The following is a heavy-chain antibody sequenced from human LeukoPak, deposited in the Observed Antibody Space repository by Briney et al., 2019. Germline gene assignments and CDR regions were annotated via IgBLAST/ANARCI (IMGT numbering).Heavy chain of an antibody. D-gene: IGHD2-21*02. CDR2: ISSSSSYI. Sequence: PGRSLRLSCAASGFTFSSYSMNWVRQAPGKGLEWVSSISSSSSYIYYADSVKGRFTISRDNAKNSLYLQMSSLRAEDTAMYFCARDNFPYCGGDCSPNWFDPWGQGTLVTVSS. V-gene: IGHV3-21*01. J-gene: IGHJ5*02. CDR1: GFTFSSYS. CDR3: ARDNFPYCGGDCSPNWFDP.